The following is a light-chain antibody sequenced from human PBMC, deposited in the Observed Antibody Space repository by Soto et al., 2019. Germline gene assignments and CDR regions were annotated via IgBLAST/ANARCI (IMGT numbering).Light chain of an antibody. Sequence: EIVMTQSPATLSVSPGERATLSCRASQSVSSNLAWYQQKPGQAPRLLIYGASTRATGIPARFSGSGSGTVFTLTISNLQSEDFAVYYCQHYNNWPPWTFGQGTQVEI. V-gene: IGKV3-15*01. CDR3: QHYNNWPPWT. J-gene: IGKJ1*01. CDR2: GAS. CDR1: QSVSSN.